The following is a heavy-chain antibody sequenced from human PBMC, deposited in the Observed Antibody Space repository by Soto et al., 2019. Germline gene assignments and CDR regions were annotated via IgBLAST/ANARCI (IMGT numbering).Heavy chain of an antibody. CDR2: IWYDGSNK. D-gene: IGHD2-15*01. CDR1: GFIFNEYG. CDR3: ARWGCSGSNCNLNQRSFDL. Sequence: GALRLSCSPSGFIFNEYGMHWVRQAPGKGLEWVAVIWYDGSNKYYADSVKGRFTFSRDNSKNTMSLQMNSLRVEDTAMYYCARWGCSGSNCNLNQRSFDLWGQGTLVTVSS. J-gene: IGHJ4*02. V-gene: IGHV3-33*01.